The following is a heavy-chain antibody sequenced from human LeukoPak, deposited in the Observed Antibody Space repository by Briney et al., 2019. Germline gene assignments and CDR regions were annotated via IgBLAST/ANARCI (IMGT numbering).Heavy chain of an antibody. J-gene: IGHJ4*02. CDR3: ATWVRGVIYY. V-gene: IGHV4-61*09. CDR1: GGSISSGSYY. CDR2: IYTSGST. D-gene: IGHD3-10*01. Sequence: PSETLSLTCTVSGGSISSGSYYWSWIRQPAGKGLEWIGQIYTSGSTNFNPSLKSRVTMSIDTSKNQFTLKLSSVTAADTAVYYCATWVRGVIYYWGQGTLVTVSS.